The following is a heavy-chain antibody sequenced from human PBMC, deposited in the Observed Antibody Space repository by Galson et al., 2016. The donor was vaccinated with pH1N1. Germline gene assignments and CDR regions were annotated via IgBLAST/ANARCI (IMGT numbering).Heavy chain of an antibody. V-gene: IGHV3-48*04. CDR1: GFTFSSYS. CDR3: SRGGLWPGVDAFDI. J-gene: IGHJ3*02. Sequence: PRLSCAASGFTFSSYSMNWVRQAPGKGLEWVSYISLSSSIIHYADSVKGRFIISRDSTKNSLYLQMNSLRAEDTALYYCSRGGLWPGVDAFDIWGQGTMVTVSS. D-gene: IGHD4/OR15-4a*01. CDR2: ISLSSSII.